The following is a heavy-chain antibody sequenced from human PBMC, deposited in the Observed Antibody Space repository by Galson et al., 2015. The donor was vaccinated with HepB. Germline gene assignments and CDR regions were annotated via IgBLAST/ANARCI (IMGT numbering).Heavy chain of an antibody. J-gene: IGHJ4*02. Sequence: SLRLSCAASGFTFSYYAMAWVRQAPGKGLEWISAITPSGDNTYSADSMKGRFFISRDNSQNTLFLQMNSLRADDTAIYFCAKVFPEKTDGWYRQALYYFRSWGQGTRVTVSS. CDR2: ITPSGDNT. V-gene: IGHV3-23*01. CDR3: AKVFPEKTDGWYRQALYYFRS. D-gene: IGHD6-19*01. CDR1: GFTFSYYA.